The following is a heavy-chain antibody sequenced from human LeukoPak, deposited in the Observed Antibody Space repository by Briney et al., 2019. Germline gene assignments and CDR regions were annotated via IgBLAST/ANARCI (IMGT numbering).Heavy chain of an antibody. D-gene: IGHD3/OR15-3a*01. CDR3: PKDMDSGDYYYGMDV. Sequence: PGGSLRLSCTASGFIFSSYWIHWVRQVPGKGLVWVGRINSDGSSTKFADSVKGRFAISRDNVKNTVHLQMVSLRADDTAVYYCPKDMDSGDYYYGMDVWGQGTTVTVSS. J-gene: IGHJ6*02. V-gene: IGHV3-74*03. CDR2: INSDGSST. CDR1: GFIFSSYW.